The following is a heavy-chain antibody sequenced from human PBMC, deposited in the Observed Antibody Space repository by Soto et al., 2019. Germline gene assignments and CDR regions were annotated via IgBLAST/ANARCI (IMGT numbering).Heavy chain of an antibody. V-gene: IGHV3-33*01. Sequence: GGSLRLSCAASGFTFNTYGMHWVRQAPGKGLEWVAIIWYDESNKYYADSVKGRFTISRDNSQNTLYLQMNGLRAEDTAVYYCARGLSKGSYFDLWGPGTLVTVSS. J-gene: IGHJ4*02. CDR3: ARGLSKGSYFDL. CDR2: IWYDESNK. CDR1: GFTFNTYG. D-gene: IGHD3-10*01.